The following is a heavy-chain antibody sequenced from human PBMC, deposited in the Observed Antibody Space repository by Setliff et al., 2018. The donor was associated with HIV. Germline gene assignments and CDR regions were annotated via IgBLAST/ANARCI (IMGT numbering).Heavy chain of an antibody. CDR1: GGSISNGGYY. CDR3: AALTTGYYFDY. Sequence: SETLSLTCHVSGGSISNGGYYRSWIRQRPGTGLEWIAYIYFSGSTYYNPSLKSRVTVSLDMSKNQFSLRLSSVTAADTAVYYCAALTTGYYFDYWGQGTLVTVSS. V-gene: IGHV4-31*03. D-gene: IGHD4-17*01. CDR2: IYFSGST. J-gene: IGHJ4*01.